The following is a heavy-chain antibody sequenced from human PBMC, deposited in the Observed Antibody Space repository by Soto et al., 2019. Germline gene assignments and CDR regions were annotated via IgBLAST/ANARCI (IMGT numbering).Heavy chain of an antibody. Sequence: QVQLVESGGGFVKPGGSLRLSCAASGFTFSDHYMSWIRQAPGKGLEWISYIDRSGSNIYYADSVRGRFTISRDNVKHSLFLQMNSLRVDDTAVYYCARGRKYSEYLGTYWGQGALVAVSS. J-gene: IGHJ4*02. CDR3: ARGRKYSEYLGTY. D-gene: IGHD3-16*01. CDR2: IDRSGSNI. V-gene: IGHV3-11*01. CDR1: GFTFSDHY.